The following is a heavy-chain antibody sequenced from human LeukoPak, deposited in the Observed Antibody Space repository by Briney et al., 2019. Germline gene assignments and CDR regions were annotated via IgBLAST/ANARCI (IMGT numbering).Heavy chain of an antibody. V-gene: IGHV3-30*18. D-gene: IGHD2-2*01. CDR3: AKDSSPYCSSTSCYYNWFDP. CDR1: GFTFSSYG. Sequence: GGSLRLPCAASGFTFSSYGMHWVRKAPGKGLEWVAVISYDGSNKYYADSVKGRFTISRDNSRNTLYLQMNSLRAEDTAVYYCAKDSSPYCSSTSCYYNWFDPWGQGTLVTVSS. J-gene: IGHJ5*02. CDR2: ISYDGSNK.